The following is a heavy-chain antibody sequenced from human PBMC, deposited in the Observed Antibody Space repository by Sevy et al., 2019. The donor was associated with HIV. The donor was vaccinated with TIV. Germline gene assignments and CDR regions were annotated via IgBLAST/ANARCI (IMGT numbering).Heavy chain of an antibody. D-gene: IGHD3-10*01. V-gene: IGHV3-7*03. Sequence: GGSLRLSCAASGFTFSSYWMSWVRQAPGKGLEWVANIKQDGSEKYYVDSVKGRFTISRDNAKNSLYLQMNSLRAEDTAVYYCARAGLGVIKYYYYYGMDVWGQGTTVTVSS. CDR1: GFTFSSYW. J-gene: IGHJ6*02. CDR2: IKQDGSEK. CDR3: ARAGLGVIKYYYYYGMDV.